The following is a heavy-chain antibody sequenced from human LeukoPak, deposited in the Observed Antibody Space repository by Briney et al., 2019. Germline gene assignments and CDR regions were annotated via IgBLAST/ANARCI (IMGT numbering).Heavy chain of an antibody. V-gene: IGHV4-59*01. CDR1: GGSISSYY. J-gene: IGHJ4*02. CDR2: IYHSGST. CDR3: AKNRWGLDY. Sequence: PSETLSLTCTVSGGSISSYYWSWIRQPPGKGLEWIGYIYHSGSTNSNPPLKSRVIISVDTARNQFSLKLNSVTAADTAVYYCAKNRWGLDYWGQGTLVTVSS. D-gene: IGHD7-27*01.